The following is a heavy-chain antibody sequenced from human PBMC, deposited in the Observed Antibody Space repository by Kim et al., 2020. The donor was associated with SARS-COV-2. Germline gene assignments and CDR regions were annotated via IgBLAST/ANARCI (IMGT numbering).Heavy chain of an antibody. D-gene: IGHD5-18*01. CDR2: IYYSRST. CDR3: ARDVDTAMVTSHWFDP. Sequence: SETLSLTCTVSGGSISSYYWSWIRQPPGKGLEWIGYIYYSRSTNYNPSLKSRVTISVDTSKNQFSLKLSSVTAADTAVYYCARDVDTAMVTSHWFDPWGQGTLVTVSS. V-gene: IGHV4-59*13. J-gene: IGHJ5*02. CDR1: GGSISSYY.